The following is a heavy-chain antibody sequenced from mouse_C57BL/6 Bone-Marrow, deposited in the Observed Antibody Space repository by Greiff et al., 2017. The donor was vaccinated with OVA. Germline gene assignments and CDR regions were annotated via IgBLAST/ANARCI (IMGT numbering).Heavy chain of an antibody. CDR1: GYAFSSSW. CDR2: IYPGDGDT. Sequence: QVQLQQPGPELVKPGASVKISCKASGYAFSSSWMNWVKQRPGKGLEWIGRIYPGDGDTNYNGKFKGKATLTADKSSSTAYMQLSSLTSEDSAVYFCASVLCFYAMDYWGQGTSVTVSS. J-gene: IGHJ4*01. D-gene: IGHD1-1*02. V-gene: IGHV1-82*01. CDR3: ASVLCFYAMDY.